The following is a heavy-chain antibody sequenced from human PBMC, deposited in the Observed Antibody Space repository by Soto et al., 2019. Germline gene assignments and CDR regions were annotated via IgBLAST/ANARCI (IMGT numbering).Heavy chain of an antibody. CDR3: ARQPAWGASQLGMDV. Sequence: SGESLKISCHVSGYSFTSYWVAWVRQMPGKGLEWMGIIYPGDSDTRYSPSFQGQVIMTADRSSDTAYLQWRSLKASDTAMYFCARQPAWGASQLGMDVWGQGTAVTVSS. CDR2: IYPGDSDT. V-gene: IGHV5-51*01. J-gene: IGHJ6*02. CDR1: GYSFTSYW. D-gene: IGHD7-27*01.